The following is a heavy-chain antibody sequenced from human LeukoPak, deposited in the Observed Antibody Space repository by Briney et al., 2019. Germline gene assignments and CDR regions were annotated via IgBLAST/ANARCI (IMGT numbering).Heavy chain of an antibody. J-gene: IGHJ6*03. Sequence: ASVKVSCKASGYTFTSYYMHWVRQAPGQGLEWMGWINPNRGGTNYAQKFQGRVTMTRDTSISTAYMELSRLRSDDTAVYYCARFLPLTMVRGVIITDYYMDVWGKGTTVTVSS. CDR1: GYTFTSYY. CDR3: ARFLPLTMVRGVIITDYYMDV. V-gene: IGHV1-2*02. D-gene: IGHD3-10*01. CDR2: INPNRGGT.